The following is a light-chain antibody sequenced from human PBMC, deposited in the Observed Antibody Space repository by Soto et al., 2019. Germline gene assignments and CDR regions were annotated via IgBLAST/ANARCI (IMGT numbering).Light chain of an antibody. Sequence: DIQMTQSPSSVSASVGDIVTITCRASQSISSWLAWYQQKPGKAPKLLIYATSTLQSGVPSRFSGRDSGADFTLTINNLQPEDFATYYCQQPPYNFGPGTKVDIK. V-gene: IGKV1-12*01. CDR3: QQPPYN. CDR1: QSISSW. CDR2: ATS. J-gene: IGKJ3*01.